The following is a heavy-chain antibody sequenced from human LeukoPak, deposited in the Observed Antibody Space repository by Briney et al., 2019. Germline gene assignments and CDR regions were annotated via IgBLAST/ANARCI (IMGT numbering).Heavy chain of an antibody. CDR1: GGSISSSSYY. D-gene: IGHD5-24*01. CDR3: ARVDGDGYNIPDY. J-gene: IGHJ4*02. Sequence: SETLSLTCTVSGGSISSSSYYWGWIRQPPGKGLEWIGSIYYSGSTYYNPSLKSRVTISVDTSKNQFSLKLSSVTAADTAVYYCARVDGDGYNIPDYWGQGTLVTVSS. CDR2: IYYSGST. V-gene: IGHV4-39*01.